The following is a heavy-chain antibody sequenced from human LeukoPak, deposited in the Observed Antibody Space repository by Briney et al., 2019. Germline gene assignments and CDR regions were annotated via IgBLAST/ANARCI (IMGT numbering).Heavy chain of an antibody. CDR3: ARGYCSGDCFTLFDY. Sequence: SVKVSCKASGFTFTDSAVQWVRQARGQRLEWIGWIVAGSGNTNYAQKLQERVTITRDMSTSTAYMELSSLRSDDTAVYYCARGYCSGDCFTLFDYWGQGTLVTVSS. V-gene: IGHV1-58*01. CDR2: IVAGSGNT. CDR1: GFTFTDSA. J-gene: IGHJ4*02. D-gene: IGHD2-21*02.